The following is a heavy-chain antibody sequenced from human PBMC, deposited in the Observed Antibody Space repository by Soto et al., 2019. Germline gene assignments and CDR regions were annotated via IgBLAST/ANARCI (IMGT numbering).Heavy chain of an antibody. J-gene: IGHJ4*02. Sequence: XGSLRLSCAASGFTFSSYSMNWVRQAPGKGLEWVSYISSSSSTIYYADSVKGRFTISRDNAKNSLYLQMNSLRDEDTAVYYCARDGYYYDSSGYYRQEDFDYWGQGTLVTVSS. CDR1: GFTFSSYS. D-gene: IGHD3-22*01. V-gene: IGHV3-48*02. CDR2: ISSSSSTI. CDR3: ARDGYYYDSSGYYRQEDFDY.